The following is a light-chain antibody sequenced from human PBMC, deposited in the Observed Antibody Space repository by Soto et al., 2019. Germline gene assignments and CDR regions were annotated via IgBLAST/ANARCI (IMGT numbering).Light chain of an antibody. V-gene: IGKV3-11*01. J-gene: IGKJ1*01. Sequence: EFVLTLSLTTLSSSPGESATLSCRPSQTGSNKLAWYQHKPGQAPRLLIYDTSNRATGIPARFSGSGSGTDFTLTISILEPEDFAVYYCHQRKSWPRTFGQGTKVDIK. CDR2: DTS. CDR3: HQRKSWPRT. CDR1: QTGSNK.